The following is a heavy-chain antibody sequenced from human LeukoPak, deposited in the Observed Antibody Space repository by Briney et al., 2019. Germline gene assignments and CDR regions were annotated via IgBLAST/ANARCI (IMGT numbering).Heavy chain of an antibody. CDR2: INHSGST. Sequence: SETLSLTCAVYGGSFSGYYWSWIRQPPGKGLEWIGEINHSGSTNYNPSLKSRVTISVDTSKNQFSLKLSSVTAADTAVYYCARGPVAAARYYYHYYYMDVWGKGTTVTVSS. CDR1: GGSFSGYY. D-gene: IGHD6-13*01. J-gene: IGHJ6*03. V-gene: IGHV4-34*01. CDR3: ARGPVAAARYYYHYYYMDV.